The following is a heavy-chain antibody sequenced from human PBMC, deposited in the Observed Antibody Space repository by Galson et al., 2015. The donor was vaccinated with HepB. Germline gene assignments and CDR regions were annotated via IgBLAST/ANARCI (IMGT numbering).Heavy chain of an antibody. V-gene: IGHV3-23*01. CDR1: GFNLRSYA. CDR2: FSRGGENT. D-gene: IGHD3-10*01. J-gene: IGHJ4*02. Sequence: SLRLSCAASGFNLRSYAMSWVRQAPGQGLAWVSGFSRGGENTYYADSVKGRFIISRDDSKNTLYLQLSSLSVEDTALYYCFNVDSGYWGQGTQVIVSS. CDR3: FNVDSGY.